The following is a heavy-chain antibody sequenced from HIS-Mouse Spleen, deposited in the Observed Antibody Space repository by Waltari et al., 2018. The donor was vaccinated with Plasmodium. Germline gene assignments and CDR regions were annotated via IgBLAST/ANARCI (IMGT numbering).Heavy chain of an antibody. Sequence: QVQLQESGPGLEKPSETLSLTCTVSAYSISSGYYWGWIRQPPGTGLECIGSIYHSGGTYYNPARKRPVTQSVDTSKNQFALERSSVTAADTAVYYCARVDYGSGDYYYYYGMDVWGQGTTVTVSS. CDR2: IYHSGGT. D-gene: IGHD3-10*01. CDR1: AYSISSGYY. CDR3: ARVDYGSGDYYYYYGMDV. J-gene: IGHJ6*02. V-gene: IGHV4-38-2*02.